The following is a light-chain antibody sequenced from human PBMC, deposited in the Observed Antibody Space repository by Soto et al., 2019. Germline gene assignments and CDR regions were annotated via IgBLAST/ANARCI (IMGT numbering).Light chain of an antibody. J-gene: IGLJ1*01. CDR2: EVT. V-gene: IGLV2-14*01. Sequence: QSALTQPASVSASPGQSINLSCTGTSRDVGGHNYVSWYQQHPGKAPKLMIYEVTNRPGGVSNRFSGSKSGNTASLTISGLQAEDDADYYCSPSPSSNTRVFGTGTKLTVL. CDR3: SPSPSSNTRV. CDR1: SRDVGGHNY.